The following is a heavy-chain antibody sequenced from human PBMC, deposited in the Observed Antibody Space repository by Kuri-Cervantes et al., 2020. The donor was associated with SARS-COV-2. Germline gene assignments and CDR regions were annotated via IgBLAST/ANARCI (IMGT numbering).Heavy chain of an antibody. CDR3: ARHRWFDP. J-gene: IGHJ5*02. CDR2: INHSGST. V-gene: IGHV4-34*01. CDR1: GGSFSGYY. D-gene: IGHD1-14*01. Sequence: SETLSLTCAVYGGSFSGYYWSWIRQPPGKGLEWIGEINHSGSTNYNPSLKSRVTISVDTSKNQLSLKLGSVTAADTAVYYCARHRWFDPWGQGTLVTVSS.